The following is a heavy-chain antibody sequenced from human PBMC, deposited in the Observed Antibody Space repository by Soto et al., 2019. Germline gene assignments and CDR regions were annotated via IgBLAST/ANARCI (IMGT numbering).Heavy chain of an antibody. D-gene: IGHD6-19*01. CDR1: GYSFTSYW. V-gene: IGHV5-51*01. Sequence: PGESLKISCKGSGYSFTSYWIGWVRQMPGKGLEWMGIIYPGDSDTRYSPSFQGQVTISADKSISTAYLQWSSLKASDTAMYYCASLQSSTSSGSSWNWFDPWGQGTLVTVSS. CDR3: ASLQSSTSSGSSWNWFDP. J-gene: IGHJ5*02. CDR2: IYPGDSDT.